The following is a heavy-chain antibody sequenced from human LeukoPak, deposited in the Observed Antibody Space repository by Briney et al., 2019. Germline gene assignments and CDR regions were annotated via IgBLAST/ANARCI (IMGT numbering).Heavy chain of an antibody. CDR1: GFTFSSYG. V-gene: IGHV3-30*02. Sequence: GGSLRLSCAAFGFTFSSYGMHWVRQAPGKGLEWVAFIRYDGSNKYYADSVKGRFTISRDNSKNTLYLQMNSLRAEDTAVYYCAKDLEDIVATSSSFDYWGQGTLVTVSS. CDR2: IRYDGSNK. CDR3: AKDLEDIVATSSSFDY. D-gene: IGHD5-12*01. J-gene: IGHJ4*02.